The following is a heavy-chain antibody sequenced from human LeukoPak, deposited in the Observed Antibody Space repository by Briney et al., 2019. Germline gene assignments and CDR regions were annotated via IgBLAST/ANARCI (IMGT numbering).Heavy chain of an antibody. J-gene: IGHJ4*02. V-gene: IGHV3-23*01. CDR1: GFTFSSYA. CDR3: ARRYCSGGSCYFDY. D-gene: IGHD2-15*01. CDR2: ISGSGGST. Sequence: GGSLRLSCAASGFTFSSYAMSWVRQAPGKGLEWVSAISGSGGSTYYADSVKGRFTISRDNSKNTLYLQMNSLRAEDTAVYYCARRYCSGGSCYFDYWGQGTLVIVSS.